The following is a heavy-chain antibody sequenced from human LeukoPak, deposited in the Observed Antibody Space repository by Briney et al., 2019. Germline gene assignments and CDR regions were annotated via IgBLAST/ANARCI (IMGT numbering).Heavy chain of an antibody. J-gene: IGHJ3*02. CDR3: ASPVYSSSWSPRGAFDI. CDR2: INPSGGST. Sequence: ASVKVSCKASGYTFTSYGISWVRQAPGQGLEWMGIINPSGGSTSYAQKFQGRVTMTRDTSTSTVYMELSSLRSEDTAVYYCASPVYSSSWSPRGAFDIRGQGTMVTVSS. CDR1: GYTFTSYG. D-gene: IGHD6-13*01. V-gene: IGHV1-46*01.